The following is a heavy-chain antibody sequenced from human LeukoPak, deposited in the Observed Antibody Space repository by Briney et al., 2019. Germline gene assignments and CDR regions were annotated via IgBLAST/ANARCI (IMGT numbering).Heavy chain of an antibody. CDR2: IRYDGSNK. J-gene: IGHJ3*02. D-gene: IGHD2-15*01. CDR1: GFTFSSYA. V-gene: IGHV3-30*02. CDR3: AKDRPLCSGGSCYLRDAFDI. Sequence: GGSLRLSCAASGFTFSSYAMHWVRQAPGKGLEWVAFIRYDGSNKYYADSVKGRFTISRDNSKNTLYLQMNSLRAEDTAVYYCAKDRPLCSGGSCYLRDAFDIWGQGTMVTVSS.